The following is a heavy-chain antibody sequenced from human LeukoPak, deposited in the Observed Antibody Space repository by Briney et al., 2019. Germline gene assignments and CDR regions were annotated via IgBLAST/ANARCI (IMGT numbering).Heavy chain of an antibody. CDR2: IYTSGST. D-gene: IGHD1-26*01. J-gene: IGHJ3*02. CDR1: GYSISSGYY. Sequence: SETLSLTCTVSGYSISSGYYWSWIRQPAGKGLEWIGRIYTSGSTNYNPSLKSRVTMSVDTSKNQFSLKLSSVTAADTAVYYCARVGRGSYLWGAHPGSDAFDIWGQGTMVTVSS. V-gene: IGHV4-4*07. CDR3: ARVGRGSYLWGAHPGSDAFDI.